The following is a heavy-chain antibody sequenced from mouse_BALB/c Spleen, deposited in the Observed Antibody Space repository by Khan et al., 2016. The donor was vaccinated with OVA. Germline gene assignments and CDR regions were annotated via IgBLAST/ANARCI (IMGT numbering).Heavy chain of an antibody. Sequence: QVQLQQSGAELVKPGAAVQLSCKASGYTFTSYWMHWVKQRPGQGLEWIGEINPSNGRTNYNENFRRKATLTVDKSSITAYMQLSSLPSEDSAVSYCAASTMLTSEFVYWGQGTLVAVSA. CDR1: GYTFTSYW. CDR2: INPSNGRT. CDR3: AASTMLTSEFVY. D-gene: IGHD2-2*01. J-gene: IGHJ3*01. V-gene: IGHV1S81*02.